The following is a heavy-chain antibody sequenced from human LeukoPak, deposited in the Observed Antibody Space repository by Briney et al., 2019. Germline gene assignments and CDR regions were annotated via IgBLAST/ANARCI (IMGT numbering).Heavy chain of an antibody. J-gene: IGHJ4*02. CDR1: GGTFSSYA. CDR2: IIPILGIA. Sequence: ASVKVSCKASGGTFSSYAISWVRQAPGQGLEWMGRIIPILGIANYAQKFQGRVTITADKSTSTAYMELSSLRSEDTAVYYCARGSLVVVTAISFDYWGQGTLVTVSS. D-gene: IGHD2-21*02. CDR3: ARGSLVVVTAISFDY. V-gene: IGHV1-69*04.